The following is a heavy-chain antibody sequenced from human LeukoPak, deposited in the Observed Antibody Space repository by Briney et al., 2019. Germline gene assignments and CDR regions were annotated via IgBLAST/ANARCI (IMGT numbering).Heavy chain of an antibody. Sequence: GGSPRLSCAASGFTFSSYAMNWVRQAPGKGLEWVSYISSSGSIIYYTDSVKGRFTISRDNAKNSLYLQMNSLRAEDTAVYYCARTPFNIVVVPAAIEVQSNFYMDVWGKGTTVTISS. V-gene: IGHV3-48*04. CDR2: ISSSGSII. CDR1: GFTFSSYA. J-gene: IGHJ6*03. CDR3: ARTPFNIVVVPAAIEVQSNFYMDV. D-gene: IGHD2-2*01.